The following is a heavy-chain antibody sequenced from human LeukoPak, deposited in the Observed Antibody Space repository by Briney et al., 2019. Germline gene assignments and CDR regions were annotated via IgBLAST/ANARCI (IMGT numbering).Heavy chain of an antibody. V-gene: IGHV3-23*01. J-gene: IGHJ3*02. Sequence: PGGSLRLSCAASGFTFSSYAMSWVRQAPGKGLEWVSAISGSGGSTYYADSVKGRFTISRDNAKNSLYLQMNSLRAEDTAVYYCARDLILPYAFDIWGHGTMVTVSS. CDR2: ISGSGGST. CDR1: GFTFSSYA. CDR3: ARDLILPYAFDI.